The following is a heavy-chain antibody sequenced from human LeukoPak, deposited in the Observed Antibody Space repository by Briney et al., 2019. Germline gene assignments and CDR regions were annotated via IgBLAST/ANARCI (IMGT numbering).Heavy chain of an antibody. Sequence: SETLSLTCSVSGGSISLSYYYWGWIRQPPGKALEWIGSVYYSGTTYYNPSLKSRVTISVDTSKNQFSLKLSSVTAADTAVYYCARGVRGAPVEWGQGTLVTVSS. D-gene: IGHD3-10*01. V-gene: IGHV4-39*01. J-gene: IGHJ4*02. CDR3: ARGVRGAPVE. CDR2: VYYSGTT. CDR1: GGSISLSYYY.